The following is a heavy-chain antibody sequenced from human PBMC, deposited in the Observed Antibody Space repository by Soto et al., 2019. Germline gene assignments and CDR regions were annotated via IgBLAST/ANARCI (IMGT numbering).Heavy chain of an antibody. CDR1: GYTFTSYA. J-gene: IGHJ3*02. CDR2: INAGNGNT. D-gene: IGHD2-15*01. V-gene: IGHV1-3*01. Sequence: QVQLVQSGAEVKKPGASVKVSCKASGYTFTSYAMHWVRQAPGQRLEWMGWINAGNGNTKYSQKFQGRVTITRDTSASTADMELSSLRSEDTAVYYCARYGAIGYCSGGSCYSVDAFDIWGQGTMVTVSS. CDR3: ARYGAIGYCSGGSCYSVDAFDI.